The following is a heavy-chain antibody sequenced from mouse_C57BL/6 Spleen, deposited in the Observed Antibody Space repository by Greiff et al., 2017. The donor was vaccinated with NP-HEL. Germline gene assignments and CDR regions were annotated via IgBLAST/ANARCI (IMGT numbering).Heavy chain of an antibody. J-gene: IGHJ2*01. D-gene: IGHD1-1*01. CDR1: GYTFTDYY. CDR3: ASGAEGGFMDGY. Sequence: EVQLQQSGPELVKPGASVKISCKASGYTFTDYYMNWVKQSHGKSLEWIGDINPNNGGTSYNQKFKGKATLTVDKSSSTAYMELRSLTSEDSAVYYCASGAEGGFMDGYWGQGTTLTVSS. V-gene: IGHV1-26*01. CDR2: INPNNGGT.